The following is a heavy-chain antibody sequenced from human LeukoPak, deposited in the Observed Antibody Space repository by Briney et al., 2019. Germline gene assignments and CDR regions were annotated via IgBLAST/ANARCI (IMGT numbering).Heavy chain of an antibody. D-gene: IGHD3-16*01. CDR3: ARLLGESTIYDL. CDR2: IKQDGSEK. Sequence: PGGSLRLSCAASGFTFSSYWMSWVRQAPGKGLEWVANIKQDGSEKYYVDSVKGRFIISRDNAENSVSLQMNSLRDDDTAIYYCARLLGESTIYDLWGQGTLVTVSS. CDR1: GFTFSSYW. J-gene: IGHJ5*02. V-gene: IGHV3-7*01.